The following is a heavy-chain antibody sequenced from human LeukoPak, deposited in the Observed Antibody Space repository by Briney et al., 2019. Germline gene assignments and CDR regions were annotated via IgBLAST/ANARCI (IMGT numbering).Heavy chain of an antibody. D-gene: IGHD6-13*01. J-gene: IGHJ6*02. CDR1: GFAFSFSA. Sequence: GGSLRLSCEASGFAFSFSAMTWVRQAPGTGLEWVSPINANAINTYYAASVRGRFTISRDDSKNTLYLQLKSLRAEDTAVYYCAKDESPAAGSWNYYYGMDVWGQGTTVTVSS. V-gene: IGHV3-23*01. CDR3: AKDESPAAGSWNYYYGMDV. CDR2: INANAINT.